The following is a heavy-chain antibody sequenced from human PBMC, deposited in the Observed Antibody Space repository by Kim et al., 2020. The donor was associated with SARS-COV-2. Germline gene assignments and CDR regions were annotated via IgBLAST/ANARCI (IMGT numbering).Heavy chain of an antibody. Sequence: SETLSLTCAVYGGSFSGYYWSWIRQPPGKGLEWIGEINHSGSTNYNPSLKSRVTISVDTSKNQFSLKLSSVTAADTAVYYCARGRTNYGDYGGDWFDPWGQGTLVTVSS. D-gene: IGHD4-17*01. CDR1: GGSFSGYY. J-gene: IGHJ5*01. CDR3: ARGRTNYGDYGGDWFDP. V-gene: IGHV4-34*01. CDR2: INHSGST.